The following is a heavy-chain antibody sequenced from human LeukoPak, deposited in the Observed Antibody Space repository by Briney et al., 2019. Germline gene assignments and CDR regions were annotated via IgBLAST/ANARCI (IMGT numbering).Heavy chain of an antibody. CDR2: INPNSGGT. D-gene: IGHD6-6*01. V-gene: IGHV1-2*02. CDR1: GYTFTGYY. J-gene: IGHJ5*02. Sequence: SVKVSCKASGYTFTGYYMHWVRQAPGQGLEWMGWINPNSGGTNYAQKFRGRVTMTRDTSISTAYMELSRLRSDDTAVYYCAREPLALRSIAARPEYWFDPWGQGTLVTVSS. CDR3: AREPLALRSIAARPEYWFDP.